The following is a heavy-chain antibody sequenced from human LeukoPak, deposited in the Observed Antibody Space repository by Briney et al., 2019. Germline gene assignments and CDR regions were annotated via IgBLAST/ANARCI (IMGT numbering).Heavy chain of an antibody. CDR3: ASYSGYDKTLDY. V-gene: IGHV3-30*03. J-gene: IGHJ4*02. D-gene: IGHD5-12*01. CDR1: GFTFSNYA. Sequence: GGSLRLSCAASGFTFSNYAMNWVRQAPGKGPEWVAVTIYDGSKKYYADSVKGRFSISRDNSKNTLYLQMGSLRAEDTAMYYCASYSGYDKTLDYWGQGTLVTVSS. CDR2: TIYDGSKK.